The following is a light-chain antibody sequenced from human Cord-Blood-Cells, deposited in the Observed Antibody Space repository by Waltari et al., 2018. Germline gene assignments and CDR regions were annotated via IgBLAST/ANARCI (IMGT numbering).Light chain of an antibody. Sequence: DIQMTKSPSSLSALVGDRVTITCRASESISRELNCYQQKPGKAPKILIYAASSLQRGVPSGFGVSGSRSLCSLTISSLQPEDVAAYYCQQSYGTPHTFGQGTKLEIK. CDR1: ESISRE. CDR3: QQSYGTPHT. CDR2: AAS. V-gene: IGKV1-39*01. J-gene: IGKJ2*01.